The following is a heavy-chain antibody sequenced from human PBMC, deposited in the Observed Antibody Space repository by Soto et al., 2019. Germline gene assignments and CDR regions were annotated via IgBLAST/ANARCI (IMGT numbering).Heavy chain of an antibody. CDR2: ISASNGNT. D-gene: IGHD2-15*01. CDR3: ARDGRPPVNIVVVVAATPGMDV. CDR1: GYTFTSYG. V-gene: IGHV1-18*04. J-gene: IGHJ6*02. Sequence: QVQLVQSGAEVKKPGASVKVSCKASGYTFTSYGISWVRQAPGQGLEWMGWISASNGNTNYAQKLQGRVTMTTDTSTSTAYMELRSLRSDDTAVYYCARDGRPPVNIVVVVAATPGMDVWGQGTTVTVSS.